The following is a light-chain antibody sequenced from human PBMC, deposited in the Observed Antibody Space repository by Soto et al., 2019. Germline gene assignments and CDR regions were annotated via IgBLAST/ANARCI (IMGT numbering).Light chain of an antibody. CDR1: QGIRYD. CDR3: LQDYNYPLT. V-gene: IGKV1-6*02. Sequence: AIEMTQSPSSLSASVGDRVTITCRASQGIRYDLGWYQQKPGKAPKVLIQAASSLQSGVPSRFSGSGSGTDLTLTINSLQPEDFATYYCLQDYNYPLTFGGGTKVEIK. J-gene: IGKJ4*01. CDR2: AAS.